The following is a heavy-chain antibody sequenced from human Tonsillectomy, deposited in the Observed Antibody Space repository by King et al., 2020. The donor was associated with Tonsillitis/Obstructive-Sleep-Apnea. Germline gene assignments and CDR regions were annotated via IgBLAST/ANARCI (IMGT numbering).Heavy chain of an antibody. V-gene: IGHV3-15*07. Sequence: VQLVESGGGLVKPGGSLRLSCVASGFAFNKAWMNWVRQAPGKGLEWVGRLKSKTDGGTTDYAAPVKGRFTISRDDSKNTLYLQMNSLKIEDTAVYYCTTRFSEYCRGGACYYGLDVWGQGTAVTVPS. CDR3: TTRFSEYCRGGACYYGLDV. J-gene: IGHJ6*02. CDR2: LKSKTDGGTT. CDR1: GFAFNKAW. D-gene: IGHD2-15*01.